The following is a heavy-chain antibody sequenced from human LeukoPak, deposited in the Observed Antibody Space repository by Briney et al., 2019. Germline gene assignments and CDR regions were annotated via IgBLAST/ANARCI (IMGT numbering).Heavy chain of an antibody. CDR1: GFTFSDYF. J-gene: IGHJ4*02. CDR2: ISGSGSNK. D-gene: IGHD6-19*01. Sequence: GGSLRLSCAASGFTFSDYFMTWIRQAPGKGLEWVSYISGSGSNKYYADSVKGRFTISRDNAKNSLYLQMNSLRVEDTAVYYCATSQSSVAGIIGDWGQGTLVTVSS. V-gene: IGHV3-11*04. CDR3: ATSQSSVAGIIGD.